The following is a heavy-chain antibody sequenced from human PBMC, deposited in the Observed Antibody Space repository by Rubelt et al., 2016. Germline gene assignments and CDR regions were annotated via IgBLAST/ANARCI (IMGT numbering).Heavy chain of an antibody. Sequence: QLQLQESGPGLVKPSETLSLTCTVSGGSISSSTYYWGWLRQPPGKGLEWIGRIYYSGSTYYNPSLKSRVNISVDTSKNQVSLRLSSVTAADTAVYYCARLGAIGDEYYFDYWGQGTLVTVSS. CDR3: ARLGAIGDEYYFDY. J-gene: IGHJ4*02. CDR1: GGSISSSTYY. V-gene: IGHV4-39*01. CDR2: IYYSGST. D-gene: IGHD4/OR15-4a*01.